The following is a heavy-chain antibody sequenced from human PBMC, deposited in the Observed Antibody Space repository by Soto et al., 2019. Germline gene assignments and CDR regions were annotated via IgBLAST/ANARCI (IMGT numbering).Heavy chain of an antibody. D-gene: IGHD2-15*01. CDR1: GGSISSSSYY. CDR2: IYYSGST. V-gene: IGHV4-39*01. J-gene: IGHJ3*02. Sequence: PSETLSLTCTVSGGSISSSSYYWGWIRQPPGKGLEWIGSIYYSGSTYYNPSLKSRVTISVDTSKNQFSLKLSSVTAADTAVYYCASAPPDIVVVVATYAFDIWGQGTMVTVSS. CDR3: ASAPPDIVVVVATYAFDI.